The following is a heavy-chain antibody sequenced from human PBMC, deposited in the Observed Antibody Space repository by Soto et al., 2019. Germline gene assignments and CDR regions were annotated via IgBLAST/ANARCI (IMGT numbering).Heavy chain of an antibody. V-gene: IGHV2-5*01. CDR1: GFSLSTSGVG. J-gene: IGHJ5*02. CDR3: AHQTGYYDFWSGSYHWNWFEP. CDR2: IYWNDDK. D-gene: IGHD3-3*01. Sequence: PTLVNPTQTLTLTCTFSGFSLSTSGVGVGWIRQPPGKALEWLALIYWNDDKRYSPSLKSRLTITKDTSKNQVVLTMTNTDPVDKATYYCAHQTGYYDFWSGSYHWNWFEPRCQGTLFAVAA.